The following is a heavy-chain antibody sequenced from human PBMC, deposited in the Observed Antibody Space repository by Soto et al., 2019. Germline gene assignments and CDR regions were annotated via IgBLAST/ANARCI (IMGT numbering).Heavy chain of an antibody. V-gene: IGHV3-23*01. CDR1: GLTSSSCA. CDR3: TKGRDIAVGPVVIFY. J-gene: IGHJ4*02. CDR2: ISGNGGNT. D-gene: IGHD2-2*02. Sequence: PLRDSRPVWGLTSSSCAMSWVPQAPGKGLEWVSSISGNGGNTYYIDSVKGRFTISRDNSKNTLYLQMNSLRADDTAVYFCTKGRDIAVGPVVIFYWGQGTPVTVSS.